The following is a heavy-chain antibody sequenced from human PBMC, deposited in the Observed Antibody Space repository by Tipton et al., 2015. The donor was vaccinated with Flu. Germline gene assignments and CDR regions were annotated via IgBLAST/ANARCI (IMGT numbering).Heavy chain of an antibody. CDR1: GFTFSSYG. CDR2: ISYDGSNK. Sequence: SLRLSCAASGFTFSSYGMHWVRQAPGKGLEWVAVISYDGSNKYYADSVKGRFTISRDNSKNTLYLQMNSLRAEDTAVYYCAKDSLSRAAPYYFDYWGQGTLVTVSS. V-gene: IGHV3-30*18. CDR3: AKDSLSRAAPYYFDY. J-gene: IGHJ4*02. D-gene: IGHD6-6*01.